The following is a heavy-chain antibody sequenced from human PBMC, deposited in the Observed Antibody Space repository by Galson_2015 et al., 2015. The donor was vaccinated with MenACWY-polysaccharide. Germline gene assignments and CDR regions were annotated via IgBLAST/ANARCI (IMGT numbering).Heavy chain of an antibody. CDR2: IKSDGSST. Sequence: SLRLSCAASGFTFSTYWMHWVRQAPGKGLVWVSRIKSDGSSTNYADSVKGRFTISRGNAKNTLYQLMNSLRAEDTALYYCARGYSAYDWGQGTLVTVSA. J-gene: IGHJ4*02. CDR3: ARGYSAYD. CDR1: GFTFSTYW. D-gene: IGHD5-12*01. V-gene: IGHV3-74*01.